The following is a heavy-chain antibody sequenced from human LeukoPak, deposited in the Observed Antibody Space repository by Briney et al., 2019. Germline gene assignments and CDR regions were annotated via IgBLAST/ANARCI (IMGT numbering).Heavy chain of an antibody. V-gene: IGHV3-23*01. CDR3: VVTTATTD. D-gene: IGHD4-17*01. CDR2: ISGSGGST. CDR1: GFTFSSYV. Sequence: QPGGSLRLSCAASGFTFSSYVMNWVRQGPGKGLEWVSTISGSGGSTYYSDSVKGRFTISRDNSKNTLYLQMNSLRAEDTAVYYCVVTTATTDWGQGTLVTVSS. J-gene: IGHJ4*02.